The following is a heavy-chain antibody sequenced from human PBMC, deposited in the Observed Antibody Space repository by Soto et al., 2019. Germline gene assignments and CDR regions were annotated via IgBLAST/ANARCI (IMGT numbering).Heavy chain of an antibody. CDR3: AHRVLRTVFGLVTTTAIYFDF. V-gene: IGHV2-5*02. J-gene: IGHJ4*02. CDR1: GFSLTTSGVG. Sequence: QITLNESGPTQVKPRQTLTLTCTFSGFSLTTSGVGVGWIRQSPGKAPEWLALIYWDDDKRYSPSRKSRLTITNDTSKNQLVLTMADLDPADTATYYCAHRVLRTVFGLVTTTAIYFDFWGQGTPVAVSS. D-gene: IGHD3-3*01. CDR2: IYWDDDK.